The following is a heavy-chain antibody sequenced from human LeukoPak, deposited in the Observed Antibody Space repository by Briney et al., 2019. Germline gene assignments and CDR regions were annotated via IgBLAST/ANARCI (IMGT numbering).Heavy chain of an antibody. D-gene: IGHD6-19*01. CDR2: IYYSGST. CDR3: ATSVAEDFDH. Sequence: SETLSLTCTVSGGSISSYYWSWIRQPPGKGLEWIGYIYYSGSTNYNPSLKSRVTISVDTSKNQFSLKLSSVTAADTAVYYCATSVAEDFDHWGQGTLVTVSS. J-gene: IGHJ4*02. V-gene: IGHV4-59*01. CDR1: GGSISSYY.